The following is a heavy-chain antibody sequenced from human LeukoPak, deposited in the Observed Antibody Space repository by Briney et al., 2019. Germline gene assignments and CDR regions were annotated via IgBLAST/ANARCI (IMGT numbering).Heavy chain of an antibody. CDR2: VSSTSRFI. V-gene: IGHV3-21*01. Sequence: GGSLRLSCAASGFTFTTYSMNWVRQAPGKGLEWVSFVSSTSRFISYADSVKGRYTISRDNAKNSLYLQMTSLRAEDTAVYYCARDLRGYPYWGQGTLVTVSS. J-gene: IGHJ1*01. D-gene: IGHD3-22*01. CDR1: GFTFTTYS. CDR3: ARDLRGYPY.